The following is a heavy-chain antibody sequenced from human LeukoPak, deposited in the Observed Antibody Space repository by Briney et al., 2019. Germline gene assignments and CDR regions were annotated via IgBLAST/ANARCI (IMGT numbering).Heavy chain of an antibody. Sequence: GSLRLSCAASGFTFSSYAMHWVRQAPGKGLEWVSGISGSGGSTYYADSVKGRFTISRDNSKNTLYLQMNSLRAEDTAVYYCAIDRSGWPIDYWGQGTLVTVSS. D-gene: IGHD6-19*01. CDR2: ISGSGGST. CDR3: AIDRSGWPIDY. V-gene: IGHV3-23*01. J-gene: IGHJ4*02. CDR1: GFTFSSYA.